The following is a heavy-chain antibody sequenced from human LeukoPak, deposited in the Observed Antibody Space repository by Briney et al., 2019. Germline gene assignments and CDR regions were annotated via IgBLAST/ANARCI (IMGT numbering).Heavy chain of an antibody. CDR3: ARDSSGYYYDY. CDR1: GYTFTSYG. J-gene: IGHJ4*02. D-gene: IGHD3-22*01. Sequence: ASVKVSCKASGYTFTSYGISWVRQAPGQGLEWMGWISAYNGNTNYAQKFQGRVTMTRDTSISTAYMELSRLRSDDTAVYYCARDSSGYYYDYWGQGTLVTVSS. CDR2: ISAYNGNT. V-gene: IGHV1-18*01.